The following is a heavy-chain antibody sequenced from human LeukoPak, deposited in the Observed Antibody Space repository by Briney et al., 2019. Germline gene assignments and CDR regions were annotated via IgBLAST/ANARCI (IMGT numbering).Heavy chain of an antibody. J-gene: IGHJ6*02. Sequence: GGSLRLSCAASGFNFSSYWMHWVRQAPGKGLVWVSRINSDGSSTSYADSVKGRFTISRDNAKNTLYLQMNSLRAEDTAVYYCARPIDSGSYFYGMDVWGQGTTVTVSS. D-gene: IGHD1-26*01. V-gene: IGHV3-74*01. CDR3: ARPIDSGSYFYGMDV. CDR1: GFNFSSYW. CDR2: INSDGSST.